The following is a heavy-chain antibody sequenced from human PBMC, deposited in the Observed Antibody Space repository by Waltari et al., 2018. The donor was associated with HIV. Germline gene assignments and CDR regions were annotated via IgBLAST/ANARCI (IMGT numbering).Heavy chain of an antibody. Sequence: QVHLPQWGSGLLKPSATLSLTCAVYGGSFSVYYWTWVRQSPGRGLEWMGEIDHTGTSTYNPSLKGRVTMSLDTSKNQFSLTLKSVTAADTAVYYCVRGFGNYGFYFDYWGQGKLVSVSS. D-gene: IGHD3-16*01. CDR3: VRGFGNYGFYFDY. V-gene: IGHV4-34*02. CDR1: GGSFSVYY. CDR2: IDHTGTS. J-gene: IGHJ4*02.